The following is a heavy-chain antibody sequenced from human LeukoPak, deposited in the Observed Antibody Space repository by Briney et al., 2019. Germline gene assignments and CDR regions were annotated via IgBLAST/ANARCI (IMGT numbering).Heavy chain of an antibody. Sequence: PSETLSLTCTVSGGSISSYYWSWIRQPAGKGLEWIGRIYTSGSTNYNPSLKSRVTISVDTSKNQFSLKLSSVTAADTAVYYCARGGGYASGNYRFVDYWGQGTLVTVSS. V-gene: IGHV4-4*07. CDR2: IYTSGST. D-gene: IGHD3-10*01. J-gene: IGHJ4*02. CDR3: ARGGGYASGNYRFVDY. CDR1: GGSISSYY.